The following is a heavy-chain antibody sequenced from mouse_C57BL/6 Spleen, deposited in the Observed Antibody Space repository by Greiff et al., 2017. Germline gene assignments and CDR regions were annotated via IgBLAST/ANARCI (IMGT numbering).Heavy chain of an antibody. CDR2: INYDGSST. V-gene: IGHV5-16*01. Sequence: VKLMESEGGLVQPGSSMNLSCTATGFTFRDLYMAWVRQVPETGLEWFANINYDGSSTSYLDSLKSRFIMSRDNAKNILDLQMSSLKSKDTATYYCARDRDFDYWGQDTTRTSSS. CDR3: ARDRDFDY. CDR1: GFTFRDLY. J-gene: IGHJ2*01.